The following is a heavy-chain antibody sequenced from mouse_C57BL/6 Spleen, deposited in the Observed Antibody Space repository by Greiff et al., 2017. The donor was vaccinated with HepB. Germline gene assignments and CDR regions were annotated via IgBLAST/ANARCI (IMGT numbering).Heavy chain of an antibody. CDR2: INPNNGGT. CDR1: GYTFTDYY. Sequence: VQLQQSGPELVKPGASVKISCKASGYTFTDYYMNWVKQSHGKSLEWIGDINPNNGGTSYNQKFKGKATLTVDKSSSTAYMELRSLTSEDSAVYYCARWGHYYGSSYGGDYWGQGTTLTVSS. D-gene: IGHD1-1*01. J-gene: IGHJ2*01. CDR3: ARWGHYYGSSYGGDY. V-gene: IGHV1-26*01.